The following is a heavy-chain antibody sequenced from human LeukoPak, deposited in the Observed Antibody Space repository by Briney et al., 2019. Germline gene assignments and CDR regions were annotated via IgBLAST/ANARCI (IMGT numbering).Heavy chain of an antibody. V-gene: IGHV3-66*01. D-gene: IGHD6-13*01. CDR1: GFTVSSDH. J-gene: IGHJ5*02. CDR3: AKDHGSSWRWEATEFDP. Sequence: SGGSLRLSCAASGFTVSSDHMSWVRQSPGKGLEWVSIIYSGGSAYYADSVKDRFTISRDNSKNTLYLQMNSLRAEDTAVYYCAKDHGSSWRWEATEFDPWGQGTLVTVSS. CDR2: IYSGGSA.